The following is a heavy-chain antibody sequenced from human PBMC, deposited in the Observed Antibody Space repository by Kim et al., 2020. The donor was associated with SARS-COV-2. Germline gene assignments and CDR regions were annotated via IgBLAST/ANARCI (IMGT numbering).Heavy chain of an antibody. CDR2: IYYSGST. J-gene: IGHJ5*02. CDR1: GGSISSSSYY. CDR3: ARDSSYYDFWSAGNPGTNWFDP. Sequence: SETLSLTCTVSGGSISSSSYYWGWIRQPPGKGLEWIGSIYYSGSTYYNPSLKSRVTISVDTSKNQFSLKLSSVTAADTAVYYCARDSSYYDFWSAGNPGTNWFDPWGQGTLVTVSS. V-gene: IGHV4-39*07. D-gene: IGHD3-3*01.